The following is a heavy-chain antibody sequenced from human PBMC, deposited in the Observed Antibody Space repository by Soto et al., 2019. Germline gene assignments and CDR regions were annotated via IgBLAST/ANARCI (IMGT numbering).Heavy chain of an antibody. CDR2: IIPIFGTA. J-gene: IGHJ4*02. D-gene: IGHD3-9*01. V-gene: IGHV1-69*13. CDR3: AVGITYDIVTSPTYYFDY. Sequence: ASVKVSCKASGGTFSSYAISWVRQAPGQGLEWMGGIIPIFGTANYAQKFQGRVTITADESTSTAYMELSSLRSEDTAVYYCAVGITYDIVTSPTYYFDYWGQGTQVTVSS. CDR1: GGTFSSYA.